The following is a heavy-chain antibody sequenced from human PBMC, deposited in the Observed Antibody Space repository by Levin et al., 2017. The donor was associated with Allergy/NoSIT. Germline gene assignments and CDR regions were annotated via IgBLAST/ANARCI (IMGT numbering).Heavy chain of an antibody. CDR2: IKSKSDGGTT. J-gene: IGHJ4*02. Sequence: TGGSLRLSCAASGFTFSNAWMSWVRQAPGKGLEWVGRIKSKSDGGTTEDAAPVKGRLTISRDDSKNTLYLQMNSLKTEDTAVYYCTTTIRWSPVDLDYWGQGTLVTVSS. CDR3: TTTIRWSPVDLDY. CDR1: GFTFSNAW. V-gene: IGHV3-15*01. D-gene: IGHD4-23*01.